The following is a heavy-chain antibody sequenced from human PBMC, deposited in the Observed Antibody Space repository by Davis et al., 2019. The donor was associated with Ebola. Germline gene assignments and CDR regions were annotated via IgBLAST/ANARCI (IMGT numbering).Heavy chain of an antibody. CDR2: IGGSGGST. CDR3: ANGDTAMVTADY. D-gene: IGHD5-18*01. V-gene: IGHV3-23*01. Sequence: GESLKISCAASGFTFSSYAMSWVRQAPGKGLEWVSAIGGSGGSTYYADSVKGRFTISRDNSKNTLYLQMNSLRAEDTAVYYCANGDTAMVTADYWGQGTLVTVSS. J-gene: IGHJ4*02. CDR1: GFTFSSYA.